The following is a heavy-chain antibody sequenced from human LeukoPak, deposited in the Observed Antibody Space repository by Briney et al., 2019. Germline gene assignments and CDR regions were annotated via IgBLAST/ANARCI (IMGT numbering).Heavy chain of an antibody. V-gene: IGHV3-48*01. CDR2: ISSSSSTI. D-gene: IGHD5-18*01. CDR3: ARERGYSYGYSDY. Sequence: GGSLRLSCAASGFTFSSYSMNWVRQAPGKGLEWVSYISSSSSTIYYADSVKGRFTISRDNAKNSLYLQMNGLRAEDTAVYYCARERGYSYGYSDYWGQGTLVTVYS. J-gene: IGHJ4*02. CDR1: GFTFSSYS.